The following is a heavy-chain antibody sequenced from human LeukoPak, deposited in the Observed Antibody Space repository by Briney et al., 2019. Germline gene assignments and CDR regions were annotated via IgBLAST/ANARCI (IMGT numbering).Heavy chain of an antibody. V-gene: IGHV1-18*01. J-gene: IGHJ4*02. CDR1: GYTFTSYG. Sequence: ASVKVSCKASGYTFTSYGVSWLRLAPGQGLEWMGWISDSNGNTSYAQKLQGRVTMTTDTSTSTAYMEVRSLRSDDTAVYYCARYPLSYTSNGHYYFDYWGQGTLLTVSS. D-gene: IGHD3-16*01. CDR3: ARYPLSYTSNGHYYFDY. CDR2: ISDSNGNT.